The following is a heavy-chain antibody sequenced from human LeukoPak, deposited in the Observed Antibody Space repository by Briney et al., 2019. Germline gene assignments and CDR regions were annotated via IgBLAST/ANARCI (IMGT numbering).Heavy chain of an antibody. D-gene: IGHD3-3*01. Sequence: GGSLRLSCAASGFTVSSNYMSWVRQAPGKGLEWVSVIYSGGSTYYADSVKGRFTISRDNSKNTLYLQMNSLRAEDTAVYYCAKVIDFWSGSTAYYFDYWGQGTLVTVSS. CDR2: IYSGGST. J-gene: IGHJ4*02. CDR1: GFTVSSNY. CDR3: AKVIDFWSGSTAYYFDY. V-gene: IGHV3-53*01.